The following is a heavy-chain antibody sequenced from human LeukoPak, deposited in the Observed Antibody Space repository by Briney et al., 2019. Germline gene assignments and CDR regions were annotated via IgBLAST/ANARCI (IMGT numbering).Heavy chain of an antibody. V-gene: IGHV4-4*07. CDR3: ARDLAIAVAGYDY. CDR1: GGSISSYY. D-gene: IGHD6-19*01. J-gene: IGHJ4*02. CDR2: IYSTGST. Sequence: SETLSLTCTVSGGSISSYYWSWIRQPAGEGLEWVGHIYSTGSTLYNPSLKTQVTLSVDTSKNQFSLKLSSVTAADTAVYYCARDLAIAVAGYDYWGQGTLVTVSS.